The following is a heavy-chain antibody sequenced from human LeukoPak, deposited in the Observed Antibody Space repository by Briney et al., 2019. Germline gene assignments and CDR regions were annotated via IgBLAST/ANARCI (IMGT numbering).Heavy chain of an antibody. CDR3: ARGQVRGVMFYNYYGMDV. V-gene: IGHV3-64*01. J-gene: IGHJ6*02. Sequence: GGSLRLSCVASGFTFGAYAMHWVRQAPGKGLEYVSGISSDGGNTHYANSAKDRFTMSRDNSKNTLYLQLGSPRADDMAVYYCARGQVRGVMFYNYYGMDVWGQGTTVTVSS. CDR2: ISSDGGNT. D-gene: IGHD3-10*01. CDR1: GFTFGAYA.